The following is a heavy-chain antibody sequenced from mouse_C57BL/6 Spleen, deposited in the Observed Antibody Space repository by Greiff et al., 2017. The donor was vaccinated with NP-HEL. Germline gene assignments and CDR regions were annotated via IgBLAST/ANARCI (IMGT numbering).Heavy chain of an antibody. D-gene: IGHD2-4*01. Sequence: EVQLQQSGAELVRPGASVKLSCTASGFNIKDYYMHWVKQRPEQGLEWIGRIDPEDGDTEYAPKFQGKATMTADPSSNTAYLQLSSLTSEDTAVYYCTTDDYDGAGFAYWGQGTLVTVSA. CDR2: IDPEDGDT. CDR3: TTDDYDGAGFAY. V-gene: IGHV14-1*01. CDR1: GFNIKDYY. J-gene: IGHJ3*01.